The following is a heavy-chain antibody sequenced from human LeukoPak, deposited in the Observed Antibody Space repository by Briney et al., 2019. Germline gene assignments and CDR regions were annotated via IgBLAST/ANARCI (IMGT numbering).Heavy chain of an antibody. J-gene: IGHJ4*02. CDR2: IKQDGSEK. CDR1: GFTFSSYL. Sequence: PGGSLRLSCAASGFTFSSYLMSWVRQAPGKGLEWVANIKQDGSEKYYVDSVKGRFTISRDNAKNSLYLQMNSLRAEDTAVYYCARVSRYRSSWYANPLGYWGQGTLVTVSS. D-gene: IGHD6-13*01. CDR3: ARVSRYRSSWYANPLGY. V-gene: IGHV3-7*01.